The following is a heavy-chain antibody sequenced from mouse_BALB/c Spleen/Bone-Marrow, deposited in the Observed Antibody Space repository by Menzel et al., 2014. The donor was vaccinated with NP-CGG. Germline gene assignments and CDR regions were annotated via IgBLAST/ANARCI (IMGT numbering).Heavy chain of an antibody. CDR2: INPTNGRS. D-gene: IGHD1-1*01. Sequence: VQLQQSGAELVKPGASVKLSCRASGYTFNNYWMHWVKQRPGQGLEWIGEINPTNGRSNYNEKFKRKATLTVDKSSSAAYMQLSSLTSEDSAVYYCARRGEYYGAMDYWGRGTSVTVSS. CDR1: GYTFNNYW. J-gene: IGHJ4*01. V-gene: IGHV1S81*02. CDR3: ARRGEYYGAMDY.